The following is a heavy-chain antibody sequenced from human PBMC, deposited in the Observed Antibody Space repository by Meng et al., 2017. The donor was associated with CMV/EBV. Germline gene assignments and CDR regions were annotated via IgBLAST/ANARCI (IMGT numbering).Heavy chain of an antibody. CDR3: AKDLDSSSWNYYYYGMDV. Sequence: GESLKISCAASGFTFSSYAMSRVRQAPGKGLEWVSAISGSGGSTYSADSVKGRFTISRDNSKNTLYLQMNSLRAEDTAVYYCAKDLDSSSWNYYYYGMDVWGQGTTVTVSS. CDR2: ISGSGGST. J-gene: IGHJ6*02. CDR1: GFTFSSYA. V-gene: IGHV3-23*01. D-gene: IGHD6-13*01.